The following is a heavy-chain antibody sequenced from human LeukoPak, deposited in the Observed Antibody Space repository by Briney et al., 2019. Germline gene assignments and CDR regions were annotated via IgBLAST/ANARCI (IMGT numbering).Heavy chain of an antibody. J-gene: IGHJ4*02. CDR1: GFTFSSYA. V-gene: IGHV3-23*01. Sequence: GGSLRLSCAASGFTFSSYAVSWVRQAPGKGLEWVSAISGSGGITYYADSVKGRFSISRDNAKNTLYLQMNSLRVEDTAVYYCARGRPHGNDYWGQGTLVTVSS. D-gene: IGHD4-23*01. CDR2: ISGSGGIT. CDR3: ARGRPHGNDY.